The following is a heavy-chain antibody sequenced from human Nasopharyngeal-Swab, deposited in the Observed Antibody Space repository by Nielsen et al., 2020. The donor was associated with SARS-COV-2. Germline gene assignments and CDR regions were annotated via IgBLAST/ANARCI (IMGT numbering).Heavy chain of an antibody. CDR2: INPNSGGT. CDR1: GYTFTGYY. J-gene: IGHJ3*02. D-gene: IGHD1-26*01. Sequence: ASVKVSCMASGYTFTGYYMHWVRQAPGQELEWMGRINPNSGGTNYAQKFQGRVTMTRDTSISTAYMELSRLRSDNTAVYYCARSGSYSDAFDIWGQGTMVTVSS. V-gene: IGHV1-2*06. CDR3: ARSGSYSDAFDI.